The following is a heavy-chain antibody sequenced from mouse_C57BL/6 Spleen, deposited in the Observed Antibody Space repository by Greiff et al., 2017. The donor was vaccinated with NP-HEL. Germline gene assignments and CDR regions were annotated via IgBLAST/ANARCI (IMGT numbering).Heavy chain of an antibody. Sequence: QVQLKESGAELVRPGASVTLSCKASGFTFTDYEMHWVTQTPVHGLEWIGAIDPETGGTAYNQKFKGKAILTADKSSSTAYMELRSLTSEDSAVYYCTRRGSSDWYFDVWGTGTTVTVSS. CDR1: GFTFTDYE. CDR2: IDPETGGT. V-gene: IGHV1-15*01. CDR3: TRRGSSDWYFDV. D-gene: IGHD1-1*01. J-gene: IGHJ1*03.